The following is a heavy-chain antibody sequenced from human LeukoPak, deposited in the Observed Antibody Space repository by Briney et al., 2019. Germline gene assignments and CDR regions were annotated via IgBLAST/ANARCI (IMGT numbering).Heavy chain of an antibody. Sequence: ASVKVSCKASGYTFTDYYMHWVRQAPGQGLEWVGWIHPKSGATNYAQRFQGRASMTRDTSISTAYMELSRLNSDDTAVYYCTSVTLSAYDGDYRGQGTLVTVSS. CDR2: IHPKSGAT. CDR1: GYTFTDYY. V-gene: IGHV1-2*02. CDR3: TSVTLSAYDGDY. J-gene: IGHJ4*02. D-gene: IGHD5-12*01.